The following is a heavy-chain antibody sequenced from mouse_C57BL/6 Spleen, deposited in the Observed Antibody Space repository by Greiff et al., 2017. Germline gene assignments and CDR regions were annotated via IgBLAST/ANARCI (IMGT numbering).Heavy chain of an antibody. CDR2: INPNNGGT. CDR3: AKIYYDYRNYFDY. D-gene: IGHD2-4*01. CDR1: GYTFTDYY. V-gene: IGHV1-26*01. J-gene: IGHJ2*01. Sequence: EVQLQQSGPELVKPGASVKISCKASGYTFTDYYMNWVKQSHGKSLEWIGDINPNNGGTSYNQKFKGKATLTVDKSSSTAYMELRSLTSEDSAVYYCAKIYYDYRNYFDYWGQGTTLTVSS.